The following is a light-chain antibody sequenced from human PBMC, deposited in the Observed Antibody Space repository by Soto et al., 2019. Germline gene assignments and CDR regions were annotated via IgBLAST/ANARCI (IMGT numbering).Light chain of an antibody. J-gene: IGLJ2*01. CDR1: SSDVGGYNY. V-gene: IGLV2-14*01. CDR3: SSYTSNSAHVV. Sequence: QSALTQPASVSGSPGQSITISCTGTSSDVGGYNYVSWYQQHPGKAPKLMIYDVSNRPSGVSNRFSGSKSGNTASLTISGLQAVDEADYYCSSYTSNSAHVVFGGGTKVTVL. CDR2: DVS.